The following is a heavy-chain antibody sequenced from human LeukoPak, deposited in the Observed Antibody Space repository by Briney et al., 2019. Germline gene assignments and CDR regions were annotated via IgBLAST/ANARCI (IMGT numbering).Heavy chain of an antibody. CDR2: ISYDGSNK. CDR1: GFTFSSYA. CDR3: ASPYCSSTSCYPSYYYYGMDV. V-gene: IGHV3-30-3*01. J-gene: IGHJ6*02. D-gene: IGHD2-2*01. Sequence: GGSLRLSCAASGFTFSSYAMHWVRQAPGKGLEWVAVISYDGSNKYYADSVKGRFTIPRDNSKNTLYLQMNSLRAEDTAVYYCASPYCSSTSCYPSYYYYGMDVWGQGTTVTVSS.